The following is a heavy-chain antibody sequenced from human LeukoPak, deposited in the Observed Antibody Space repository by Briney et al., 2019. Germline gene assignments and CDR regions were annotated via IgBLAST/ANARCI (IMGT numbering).Heavy chain of an antibody. V-gene: IGHV3-23*01. J-gene: IGHJ4*02. D-gene: IGHD3-22*01. CDR3: AKGRYDSSGYYYVYRGFDY. Sequence: GGSLRLSCAASGFTFSSYAMSWVRQAPGKGLEWVSAISGSGGSTYYADSVKGRFTISRDNSKNTLYLQMNSLRAEDTAVYYCAKGRYDSSGYYYVYRGFDYWGQGTLVTVSS. CDR1: GFTFSSYA. CDR2: ISGSGGST.